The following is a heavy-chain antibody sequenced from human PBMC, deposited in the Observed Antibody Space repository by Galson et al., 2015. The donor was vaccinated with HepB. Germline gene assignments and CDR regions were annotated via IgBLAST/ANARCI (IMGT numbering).Heavy chain of an antibody. J-gene: IGHJ3*02. V-gene: IGHV3-53*01. CDR2: TYASGSA. CDR1: GSTVDYNY. CDR3: ARGYLGGSYPRPDAFDI. D-gene: IGHD1-26*01. Sequence: SLRLSCAVSGSTVDYNYISWVRQAPGKGLEWVSITYASGSAYYTDSVKGRFTISRDNYKNTLYLQMNRLRVGETAVHYCARGYLGGSYPRPDAFDIGGQGAMVTVSS.